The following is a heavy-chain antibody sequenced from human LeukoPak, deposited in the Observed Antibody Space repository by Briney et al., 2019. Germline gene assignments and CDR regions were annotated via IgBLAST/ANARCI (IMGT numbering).Heavy chain of an antibody. CDR2: ISSSGDTT. CDR3: ARDGFCDF. Sequence: GGSLRLSCPASGFIFKNFSMNWVRQAPGKGLEWVAYISSSGDTTYYADSVKGRFTISRDNAENSLHLQMNSLRVDDSALYYCARDGFCDFWGQGTLVTVSS. D-gene: IGHD3-3*01. CDR1: GFIFKNFS. V-gene: IGHV3-48*04. J-gene: IGHJ4*02.